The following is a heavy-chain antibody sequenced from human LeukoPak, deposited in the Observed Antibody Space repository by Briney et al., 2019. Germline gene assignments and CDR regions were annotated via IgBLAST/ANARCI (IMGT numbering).Heavy chain of an antibody. D-gene: IGHD3-10*01. CDR3: AHRGGSGSYSDY. Sequence: SGPTLGKPTQTLTLTCTFSGFSLSTSGVGVGWIRQPPGNALEWLALIYWDDDKRYSTPLKTRLTVTKDTSKNQVVLTLTNMDPVDTATYYCAHRGGSGSYSDYWGQGTLVTVSS. CDR2: IYWDDDK. J-gene: IGHJ4*02. V-gene: IGHV2-5*02. CDR1: GFSLSTSGVG.